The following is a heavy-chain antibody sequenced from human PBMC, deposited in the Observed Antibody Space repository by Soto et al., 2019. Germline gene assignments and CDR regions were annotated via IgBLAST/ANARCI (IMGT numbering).Heavy chain of an antibody. V-gene: IGHV3-23*01. CDR1: GFTFSSYA. J-gene: IGHJ6*03. D-gene: IGHD2-2*01. Sequence: GESLKISCAASGFTFSSYAMSWVRQAPGKGLEWVSAISGSGGSTYYADSVKGRFTISRDNSKNTLYLQMNSLRAEDTAVYYCASDIPDKYQLLDDYYYMDVWGKGTTVTVSS. CDR3: ASDIPDKYQLLDDYYYMDV. CDR2: ISGSGGST.